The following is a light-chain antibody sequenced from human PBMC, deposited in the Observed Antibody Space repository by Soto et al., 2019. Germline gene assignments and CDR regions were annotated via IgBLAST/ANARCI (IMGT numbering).Light chain of an antibody. CDR2: QAS. CDR3: QQYNIYSRT. Sequence: DIQMTQSPSTLPASVGDRVTITCRASQSISSWLAWYQQKPGKAPKLLIYQASSLEGGVPSRFSGSGSGTEFTLTISSLQPDDFATYYCQQYNIYSRTFGQGTKVETK. CDR1: QSISSW. V-gene: IGKV1-5*03. J-gene: IGKJ2*02.